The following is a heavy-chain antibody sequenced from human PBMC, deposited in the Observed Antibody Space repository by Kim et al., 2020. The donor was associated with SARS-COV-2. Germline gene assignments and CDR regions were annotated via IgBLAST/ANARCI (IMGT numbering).Heavy chain of an antibody. J-gene: IGHJ3*02. CDR3: AIDSGTSCCVAFDI. V-gene: IGHV3-23*01. Sequence: ASVKARFTIPKDYSQNTLYLQVNSLRAEDTAVYYCAIDSGTSCCVAFDIWGQGTMVTVSS. D-gene: IGHD2-2*01.